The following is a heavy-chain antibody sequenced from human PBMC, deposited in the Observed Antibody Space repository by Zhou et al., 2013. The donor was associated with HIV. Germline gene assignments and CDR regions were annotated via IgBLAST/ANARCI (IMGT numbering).Heavy chain of an antibody. CDR3: ATDSDVWYRYDY. V-gene: IGHV4-38-2*02. D-gene: IGHD6-13*01. CDR1: GYSLSSGYY. Sequence: QVQLQESGPGLVKPSETLSLTCAVSGYSLSSGYYWGWIRQPPGKGLEWIGSIYHSGSTYYNPSLKSRVTMSVDTSKNQFSLKLSSVTAADTAVYYCATDSDVWYRYDYWGRGILVTVSS. J-gene: IGHJ4*02. CDR2: IYHSGST.